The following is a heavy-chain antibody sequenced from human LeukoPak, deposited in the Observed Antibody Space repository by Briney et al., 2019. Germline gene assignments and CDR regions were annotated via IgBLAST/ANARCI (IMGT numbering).Heavy chain of an antibody. J-gene: IGHJ3*02. CDR1: GYTFTSYY. CDR2: INPSGGST. D-gene: IGHD3-16*01. V-gene: IGHV1-46*01. Sequence: ASVKVSCKASGYTFTSYYMHWVRQAPGQGLEWMGIINPSGGSTSYAQKFQGRVTMTRDTFTSTVYMELSSLRSEDTAVYYCARVNRATDEFGFDAFDIWGQGTMVTVSS. CDR3: ARVNRATDEFGFDAFDI.